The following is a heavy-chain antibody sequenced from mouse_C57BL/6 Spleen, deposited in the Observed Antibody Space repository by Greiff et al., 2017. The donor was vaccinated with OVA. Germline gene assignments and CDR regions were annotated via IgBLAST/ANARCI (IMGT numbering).Heavy chain of an antibody. V-gene: IGHV1-80*01. CDR1: GYAFSSYW. CDR2: IYPGDGDT. D-gene: IGHD3-2*02. CDR3: ARKGQLMFAY. Sequence: VQRVESGAELVKPGASVKISCKASGYAFSSYWMNWVKQRPGKGLEWIGQIYPGDGDTNYNGKFKGKATLTADKSSSTAYMQLSSLTSEDSAVYFCARKGQLMFAYWGQGTLVTVSA. J-gene: IGHJ3*01.